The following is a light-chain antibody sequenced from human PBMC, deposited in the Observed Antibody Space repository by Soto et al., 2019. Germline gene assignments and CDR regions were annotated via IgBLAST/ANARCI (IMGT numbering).Light chain of an antibody. V-gene: IGKV3-15*01. CDR2: GAS. Sequence: EIVMTQSAATLSVSPGERATLSCRASSRVSSSNLAWYQQKPGQAPRLLIYGASTRATGIPARFSGSGSGTEFTLTISSLQSEDFAVYYCQQYNNWPPITFGQGTRLEI. CDR3: QQYNNWPPIT. J-gene: IGKJ5*01. CDR1: SRVSSSN.